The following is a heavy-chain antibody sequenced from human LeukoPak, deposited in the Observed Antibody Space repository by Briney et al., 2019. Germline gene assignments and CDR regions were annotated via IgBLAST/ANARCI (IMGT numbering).Heavy chain of an antibody. Sequence: GGSLRLSCAASGFTFSSYWMHWVRQAPGKGLVWVSHIDNYGSTTNYADSVKGRFTISRDNSKNTLYLQMNSLRAEDTAVYYCVRDSNLSFDYWGQGSLVTVSS. D-gene: IGHD1-14*01. CDR3: VRDSNLSFDY. CDR1: GFTFSSYW. J-gene: IGHJ4*02. CDR2: IDNYGSTT. V-gene: IGHV3-74*01.